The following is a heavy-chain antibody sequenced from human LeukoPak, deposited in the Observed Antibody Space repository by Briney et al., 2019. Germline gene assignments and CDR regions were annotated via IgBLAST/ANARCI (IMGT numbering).Heavy chain of an antibody. D-gene: IGHD6-19*01. CDR2: IDPSDSYT. CDR3: ARHVVAVAGTSWFDP. Sequence: GESLKISCKGSGYSFTSYWISWARQMPGKGLEWMGRIDPSDSYTNYSPSFQGHVTISADKSISTAYLQWSSLKASDTAMYYCARHVVAVAGTSWFDPWGQGTLVTVSS. CDR1: GYSFTSYW. J-gene: IGHJ5*02. V-gene: IGHV5-10-1*01.